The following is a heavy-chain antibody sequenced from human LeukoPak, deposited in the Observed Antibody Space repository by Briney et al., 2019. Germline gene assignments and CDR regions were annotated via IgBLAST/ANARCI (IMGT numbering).Heavy chain of an antibody. CDR2: IYYSGST. V-gene: IGHV4-59*01. Sequence: SETLSLTCTVSGGSISSYYWSWIRQPPGKGLEWIGYIYYSGSTNYNPSLKSRVTISVDTSKNRFSLKLSSVTAADTAVYYCARVNYYGSGSYRAYNWFDPWGQGTLVTVSS. CDR3: ARVNYYGSGSYRAYNWFDP. D-gene: IGHD3-10*01. CDR1: GGSISSYY. J-gene: IGHJ5*02.